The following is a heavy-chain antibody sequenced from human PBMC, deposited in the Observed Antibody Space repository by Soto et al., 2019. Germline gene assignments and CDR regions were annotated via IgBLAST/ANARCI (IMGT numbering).Heavy chain of an antibody. CDR3: ARVMSSXYKP. V-gene: IGHV1-69*13. J-gene: IGHJ4*02. D-gene: IGHD3-22*01. CDR2: IIPIFGTA. Sequence: ASVKVSCKASGGTFSSYAISWVRQAPGQGLEWMGGIIPIFGTANYAQKFQGRVTITADESTSTAYMELSSLRSEDTAVYYCARVMSSXYKPWGQRTLVTVSS. CDR1: GGTFSSYA.